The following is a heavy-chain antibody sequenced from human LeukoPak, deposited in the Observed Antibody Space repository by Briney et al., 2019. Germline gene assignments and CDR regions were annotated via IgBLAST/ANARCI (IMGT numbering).Heavy chain of an antibody. CDR2: ISSSSSYI. CDR3: AREGYDILTGPYYFDY. D-gene: IGHD3-9*01. J-gene: IGHJ4*02. V-gene: IGHV3-21*01. Sequence: GGSLRLSCAASGFTFSSYSMNWVRQAPGKGLEWVSSISSSSSYIYYADSVKGRFTISRDNAKNSLYLQMNSLRAEDTAVYYCAREGYDILTGPYYFDYWGQGTLVTVSS. CDR1: GFTFSSYS.